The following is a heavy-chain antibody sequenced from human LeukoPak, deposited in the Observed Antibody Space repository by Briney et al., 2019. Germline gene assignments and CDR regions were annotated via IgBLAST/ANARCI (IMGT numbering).Heavy chain of an antibody. J-gene: IGHJ4*02. D-gene: IGHD3-22*01. CDR1: GGSISSYY. CDR3: ARGYHDFSGYWLSYFDY. V-gene: IGHV4-59*01. CDR2: IYYSGST. Sequence: MTSETLSLTCTVSGGSISSYYWSWIRQPPGKGLEWIGNIYYSGSTNYNPSLRSRVTISVDTSKIQFSLKLNSVTAADTAVYYCARGYHDFSGYWLSYFDYWGQGTLVTVSS.